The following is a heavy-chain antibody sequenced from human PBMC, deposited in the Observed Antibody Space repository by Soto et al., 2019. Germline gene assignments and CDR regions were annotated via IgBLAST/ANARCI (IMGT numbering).Heavy chain of an antibody. CDR1: GGSISSGDYY. CDR3: AICISCYMRWYYYGMDV. J-gene: IGHJ6*02. CDR2: INHSGST. D-gene: IGHD2-2*02. Sequence: SETLSLTCTVSGGSISSGDYYWSWIRQPPGKGLEWIGEINHSGSTNYNPSLKSRVTISVDTSKNQFSLKLSSVTAADTAVYYCAICISCYMRWYYYGMDVWGQGTTVTVSS. V-gene: IGHV4-39*07.